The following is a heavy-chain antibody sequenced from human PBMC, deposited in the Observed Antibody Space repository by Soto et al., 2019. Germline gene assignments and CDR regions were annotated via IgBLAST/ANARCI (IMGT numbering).Heavy chain of an antibody. V-gene: IGHV4-30-2*01. Sequence: SETLSLTCAVSGGSISSGGYSWSWIRQPPGKGLEWIGYIYHSGSTYYNPSLKSRVTISVDRSKNQFSLKLSSVTAADTAVYYCARGYTVTLGDAFDIWGQGTMVTVSS. CDR1: GGSISSGGYS. CDR2: IYHSGST. D-gene: IGHD4-17*01. CDR3: ARGYTVTLGDAFDI. J-gene: IGHJ3*02.